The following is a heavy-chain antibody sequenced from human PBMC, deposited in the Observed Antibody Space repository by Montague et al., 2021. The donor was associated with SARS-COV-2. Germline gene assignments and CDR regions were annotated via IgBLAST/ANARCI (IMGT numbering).Heavy chain of an antibody. Sequence: SLRLSCAASGFIVSRHYMSWVRQAPGKGLEWVSSIYVGGGTYHADPVTGRFTVSRDGSQNTLYLQMNSLRVDDTAVYYCARGYSDAPRDALAYWGQGLLVTVSS. J-gene: IGHJ4*02. V-gene: IGHV3-66*01. CDR1: GFIVSRHY. CDR2: IYVGGGT. CDR3: ARGYSDAPRDALAY. D-gene: IGHD2-15*01.